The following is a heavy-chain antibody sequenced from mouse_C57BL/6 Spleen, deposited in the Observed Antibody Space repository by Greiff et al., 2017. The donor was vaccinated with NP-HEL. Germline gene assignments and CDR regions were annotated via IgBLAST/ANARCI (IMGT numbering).Heavy chain of an antibody. CDR2: ISNGGGST. CDR1: GFTFSDYY. D-gene: IGHD2-2*01. Sequence: EVKLQESGGGLVQPGGSLKLSCAASGFTFSDYYMYWVRQTPEKRLEWVAYISNGGGSTYYPDTVKGRFTISRDNAKNTLYLQMSRLKSEDTAIYYCARRGGYGYDGFDYWGQGTTLTVSS. CDR3: ARRGGYGYDGFDY. J-gene: IGHJ2*01. V-gene: IGHV5-12*01.